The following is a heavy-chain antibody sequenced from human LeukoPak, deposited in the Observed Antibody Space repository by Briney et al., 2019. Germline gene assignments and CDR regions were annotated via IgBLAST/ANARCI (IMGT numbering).Heavy chain of an antibody. D-gene: IGHD1-26*01. J-gene: IGHJ4*02. V-gene: IGHV3-53*01. Sequence: GGSLRLSCAASGFTVSSNYMSWVRQAPGKGLEWVSVIYSGGSTYYADSVKGRFTISRDNAKNSLYLQMNSLRAEDTAVYYCARDLSGSYYRSYYFDYWGQGTLVTVSS. CDR2: IYSGGST. CDR3: ARDLSGSYYRSYYFDY. CDR1: GFTVSSNY.